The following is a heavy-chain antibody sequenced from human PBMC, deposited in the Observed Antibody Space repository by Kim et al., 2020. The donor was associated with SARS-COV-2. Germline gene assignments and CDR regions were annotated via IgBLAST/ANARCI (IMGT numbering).Heavy chain of an antibody. CDR1: GGSISSYY. CDR3: ARVDCGGDCYHYNYYYYYYMDV. Sequence: SETLSLTCTVSGGSISSYYWSWIRQPPGKGLEWIGYMYYSGSTNYNPSLKSRVTISVDTSKNQFSLKLSSVTAADTAVYYCARVDCGGDCYHYNYYYYYYMDVWGKGTTVTVSS. CDR2: MYYSGST. J-gene: IGHJ6*03. V-gene: IGHV4-59*01. D-gene: IGHD2-21*01.